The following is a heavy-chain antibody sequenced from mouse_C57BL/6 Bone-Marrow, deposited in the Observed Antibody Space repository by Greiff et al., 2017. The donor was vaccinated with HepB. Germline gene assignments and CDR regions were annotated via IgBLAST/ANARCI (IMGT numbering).Heavy chain of an antibody. CDR2: IYPGDGDT. CDR3: ARCNYYGSSYWYFDV. CDR1: GYAFSSSW. D-gene: IGHD1-1*01. Sequence: VQLQQSGPELVKPGASVKISCKASGYAFSSSWMNWVKQRPGKGLEWIGRIYPGDGDTNYNGKFKGKATLTADKSSSTAYMQLSSLTSEDSAVYFCARCNYYGSSYWYFDVWGTGTTVTVSS. J-gene: IGHJ1*03. V-gene: IGHV1-82*01.